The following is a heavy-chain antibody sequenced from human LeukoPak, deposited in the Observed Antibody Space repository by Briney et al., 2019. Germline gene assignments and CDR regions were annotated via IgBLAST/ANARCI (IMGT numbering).Heavy chain of an antibody. CDR1: GFTFSSYE. CDR3: ARGPYGY. V-gene: IGHV3-48*03. Sequence: GGSLRLSCTASGFTFSSYEMNWVRQAPGKGLEWVSYISSSGKTIYYADSTKGRFTVSRDNAKNSLYLQMNSLRAEDTAVYYCARGPYGYWGQGTLVTVSS. CDR2: ISSSGKTI. J-gene: IGHJ4*02. D-gene: IGHD2-21*01.